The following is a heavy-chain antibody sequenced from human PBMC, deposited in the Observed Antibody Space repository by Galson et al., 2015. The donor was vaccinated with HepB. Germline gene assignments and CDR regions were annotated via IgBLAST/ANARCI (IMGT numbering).Heavy chain of an antibody. CDR3: ARPCCPFNLYCSGGSCYRILDAFDI. J-gene: IGHJ3*02. D-gene: IGHD2-15*01. V-gene: IGHV3-30-3*01. CDR1: GFTFSSYA. Sequence: SLRLSCAASGFTFSSYAMHWVRQAPGKGLEWVAVISYDGSNKYYADSVKGRFTISRDNSKNTLYLQMNSLSAEDTAVYYCARPCCPFNLYCSGGSCYRILDAFDIWGQVTMVTVSS. CDR2: ISYDGSNK.